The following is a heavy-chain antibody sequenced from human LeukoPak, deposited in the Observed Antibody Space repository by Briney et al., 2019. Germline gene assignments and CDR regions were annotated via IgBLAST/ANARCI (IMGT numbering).Heavy chain of an antibody. CDR1: GFSFTTYW. D-gene: IGHD3-10*01. CDR2: INQDGTEK. V-gene: IGHV3-7*01. Sequence: GGSLRLSCAASGFSFTTYWMSWVRQAQGKGLEWVANINQDGTEKYYVESVKGRFTISRDNGKNSLYLQMNSLRVEDTAVYYCAKLAKYFYGAETFYFFEHWGQGTPVTASS. J-gene: IGHJ4*02. CDR3: AKLAKYFYGAETFYFFEH.